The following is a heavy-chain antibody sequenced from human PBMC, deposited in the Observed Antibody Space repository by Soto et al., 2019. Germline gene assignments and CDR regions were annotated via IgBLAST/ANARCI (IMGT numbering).Heavy chain of an antibody. CDR1: GFTFSSYA. CDR3: ARAPDIVRIRAYYYYGMDV. Sequence: QVQLVESGGGVVQPGRSLRLSCAASGFTFSSYAMHWVRQAQGKGLDWVAVISDDGSNKYYADSVKGRFTISRDNSKNTLYVQMNSLRPEDTAVYYWARAPDIVRIRAYYYYGMDVWGQGTTVTVSS. V-gene: IGHV3-30-3*01. J-gene: IGHJ6*02. CDR2: ISDDGSNK. D-gene: IGHD2-8*01.